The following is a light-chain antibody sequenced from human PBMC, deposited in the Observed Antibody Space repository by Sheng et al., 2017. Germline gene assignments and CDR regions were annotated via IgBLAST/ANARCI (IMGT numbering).Light chain of an antibody. J-gene: IGKJ4*01. CDR2: DAS. Sequence: EIVLTQSPATLSLSPGERATLSCRASQNIINYLAWYQQKPGQAPRLLIYDASNRATGIPARFSGSGSGTDFTLTISSLEPEDFAVYYCQQRSNWPLTFGGGTKVEIK. CDR3: QQRSNWPLT. CDR1: QNIINY. V-gene: IGKV3-11*01.